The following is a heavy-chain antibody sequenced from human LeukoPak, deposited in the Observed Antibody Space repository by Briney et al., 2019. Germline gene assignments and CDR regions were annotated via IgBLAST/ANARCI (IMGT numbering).Heavy chain of an antibody. V-gene: IGHV3-23*01. CDR1: GFIFSSYA. D-gene: IGHD2-2*02. Sequence: GGSLRLSCAASGFIFSSYAMSWVRQAPGKGLEWVSAISGSGGSTYYADSVKGRFTISRDNSKNTLSLQMNSLRAEDTAVYYCAKDVGYCSSTSCYTDLGSIDYWGQGTLVTVSS. CDR3: AKDVGYCSSTSCYTDLGSIDY. J-gene: IGHJ4*02. CDR2: ISGSGGST.